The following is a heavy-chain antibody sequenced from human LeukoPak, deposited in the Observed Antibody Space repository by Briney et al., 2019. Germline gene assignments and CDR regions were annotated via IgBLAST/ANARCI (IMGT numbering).Heavy chain of an antibody. V-gene: IGHV3-30*03. CDR1: GFTFSSYS. D-gene: IGHD6-19*01. CDR2: ISYDGSNK. CDR3: ARDASSSSGWLDY. Sequence: GGSLRLSCAASGFTFSSYSMNWVRQAPGKGLEWVAVISYDGSNKYYADTVKGRFTISRDNSKNTLYLQMNSLRAEDTAVYYCARDASSSSGWLDYWGQGTLVTVSS. J-gene: IGHJ4*02.